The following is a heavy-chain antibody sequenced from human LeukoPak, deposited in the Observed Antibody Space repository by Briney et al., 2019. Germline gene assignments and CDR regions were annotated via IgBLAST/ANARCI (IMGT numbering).Heavy chain of an antibody. CDR3: ARGGAPDIVVVPAPLDY. Sequence: ASVKVSCKASGYTFTSYAMHWVRQAPGQRLEWMGWINAGNGNTKYSQKFQGRVTITRDTSASTAYMELSSLRSEDTAVYYCARGGAPDIVVVPAPLDYWGQGTLVTVSS. D-gene: IGHD2-2*01. J-gene: IGHJ4*02. V-gene: IGHV1-3*01. CDR1: GYTFTSYA. CDR2: INAGNGNT.